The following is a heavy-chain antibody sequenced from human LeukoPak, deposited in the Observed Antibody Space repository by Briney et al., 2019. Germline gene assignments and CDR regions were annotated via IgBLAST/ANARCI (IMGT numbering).Heavy chain of an antibody. CDR2: FFYSGTT. V-gene: IGHV4-59*12. J-gene: IGHJ4*02. CDR1: GGSINSYY. CDR3: ARGASSGYYYADMVSFDY. Sequence: SETLSLTCTVSGGSINSYYWNWIRQPPGKGLEWIGYFFYSGTTNYNPSLKSRVSMSVDTSKNQFSLKLSSVTAADTAVYYCARGASSGYYYADMVSFDYWGQGTLVTVSS. D-gene: IGHD3-22*01.